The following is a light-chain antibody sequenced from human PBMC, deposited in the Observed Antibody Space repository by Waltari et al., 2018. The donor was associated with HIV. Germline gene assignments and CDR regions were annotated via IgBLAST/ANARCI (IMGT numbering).Light chain of an antibody. V-gene: IGKV1-39*01. CDR1: QNVKNY. J-gene: IGKJ3*01. CDR2: TAT. CDR3: QQSYYSPT. Sequence: DIQMTQSPSSLSASIGDRVDLTCRASQNVKNYLNWYQQKPGQAPKILIYTATTLHIGVPSRFSGSGSGTEFTLTITNLQPEDYALYFCQQSYYSPTFGPGTTVDIK.